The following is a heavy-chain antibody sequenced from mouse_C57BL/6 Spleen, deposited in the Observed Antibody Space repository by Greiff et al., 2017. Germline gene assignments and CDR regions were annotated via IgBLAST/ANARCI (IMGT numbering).Heavy chain of an antibody. CDR1: GFTFSDYG. Sequence: EVQLQESGGGLVKPGGSLKLSCAASGFTFSDYGMHWVRQAPEKGLEWVAYISSGSSTIYYADTVKGRFTISRDNAKNTLFLQMTSLRSEDTAVYYCARHYYGVFDVWGTGTTVTVSS. CDR3: ARHYYGVFDV. CDR2: ISSGSSTI. J-gene: IGHJ1*03. V-gene: IGHV5-17*01. D-gene: IGHD1-1*01.